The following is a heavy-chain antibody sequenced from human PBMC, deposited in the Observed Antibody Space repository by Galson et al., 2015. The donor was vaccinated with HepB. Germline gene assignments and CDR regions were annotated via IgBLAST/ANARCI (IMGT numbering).Heavy chain of an antibody. V-gene: IGHV3-23*01. CDR3: ASSAYYDGGAFDY. CDR1: GFTFSSYA. CDR2: ISGSGGST. Sequence: SLRLSCAASGFTFSSYAMSWVRQAPGKGLEWVSAISGSGGSTYYADSVKGRFTISRDNSKNTLYLQMNSLRVEDTAVYYCASSAYYDGGAFDYWGQGTLVTVSS. J-gene: IGHJ4*02. D-gene: IGHD3-16*01.